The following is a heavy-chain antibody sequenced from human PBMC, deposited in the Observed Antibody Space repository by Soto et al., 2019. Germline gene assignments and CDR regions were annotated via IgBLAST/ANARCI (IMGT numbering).Heavy chain of an antibody. CDR3: ARHQKTVTSGGHDGMDV. J-gene: IGHJ6*02. CDR2: ISHSGST. V-gene: IGHV4-31*03. CDR1: GGSISSGGYY. D-gene: IGHD2-15*01. Sequence: SATLSLTCTVSGGSISSGGYYWGWIRQHPGKGLEWILYISHSGSTNYNPSLKSRVTISIDTSNNHFSLKLSSVTAADTAVYYCARHQKTVTSGGHDGMDVWGQGTTVTVS.